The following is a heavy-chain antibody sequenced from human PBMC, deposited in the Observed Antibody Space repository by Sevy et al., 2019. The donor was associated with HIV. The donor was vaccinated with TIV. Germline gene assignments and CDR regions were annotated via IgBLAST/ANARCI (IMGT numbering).Heavy chain of an antibody. D-gene: IGHD3-10*01. CDR3: ARVRGEGVSSVDGYNPHFDY. J-gene: IGHJ4*02. Sequence: ASVKVSCKASGYTFTGYYIHWVRQAPGEGPEWMGWNNPNNGDTNYAQKFQGRVTMTRDTSISTAYMELSRLRSDDTAVYYCARVRGEGVSSVDGYNPHFDYWGQGTLVTVSS. CDR2: NNPNNGDT. V-gene: IGHV1-2*02. CDR1: GYTFTGYY.